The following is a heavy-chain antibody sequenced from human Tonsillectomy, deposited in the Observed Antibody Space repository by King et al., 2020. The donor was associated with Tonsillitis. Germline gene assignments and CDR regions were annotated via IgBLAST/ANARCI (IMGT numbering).Heavy chain of an antibody. CDR1: GFTFSNYG. Sequence: QLVQSGGGVVQPGRSLRLSCAASGFTFSNYGMHWVRQAPGKGLEWVAVTSYDGSNKYYADSVRGRFTLSRDNSENTLYLQMNSLRAEDTAVYYCAKDRGDVDPGSYGMDVWGQGTTVTVSS. D-gene: IGHD5-18*01. V-gene: IGHV3-30*18. CDR3: AKDRGDVDPGSYGMDV. J-gene: IGHJ6*02. CDR2: TSYDGSNK.